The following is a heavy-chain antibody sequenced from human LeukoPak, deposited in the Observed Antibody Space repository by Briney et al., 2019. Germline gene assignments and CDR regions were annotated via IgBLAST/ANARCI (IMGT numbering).Heavy chain of an antibody. J-gene: IGHJ4*02. CDR1: GYTFTGYY. D-gene: IGHD3-10*01. V-gene: IGHV1-2*02. Sequence: ASVKVSCKASGYTFTGYYMHWVRQAPGQGLEWMGWINPNSGGTNYAQKFQGRVTMTRDTSISTAYMELSRLRSDDTAVYYCARGSTSKRYGSGSYYTHGYWGQGTLVTVSS. CDR2: INPNSGGT. CDR3: ARGSTSKRYGSGSYYTHGY.